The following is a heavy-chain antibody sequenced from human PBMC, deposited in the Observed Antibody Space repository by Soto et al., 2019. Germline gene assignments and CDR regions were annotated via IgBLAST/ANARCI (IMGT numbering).Heavy chain of an antibody. J-gene: IGHJ6*02. CDR1: GKIFVNYV. CDR2: ISPYTGNT. D-gene: IGHD3-16*01. CDR3: VMVDNYVTPTPQDV. V-gene: IGHV1-18*01. Sequence: QVQLVQFGDEVKKPGASVKVSCKASGKIFVNYVIAWVRQAPGQGLEGMGWISPYTGNTHSATKVQGRLTMTTDTSTSTAYMDLGSLTSDDTAVYYCVMVDNYVTPTPQDVWGQGTTVTVSS.